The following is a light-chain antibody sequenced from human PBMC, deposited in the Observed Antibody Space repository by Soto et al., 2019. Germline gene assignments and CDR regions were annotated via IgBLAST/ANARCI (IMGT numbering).Light chain of an antibody. V-gene: IGKV1-27*01. CDR1: RDIDDY. J-gene: IGKJ1*01. CDR3: QKYNKAPWT. CDR2: DAS. Sequence: DIQMTQSPPSLSASVGDRVTITCRASRDIDDYLAWYQHIAGKAPKLLIYDASSLQPGVPSRFSGSGSGTYFTLTINSLKPEDVATYYCQKYNKAPWTFGQGTKV.